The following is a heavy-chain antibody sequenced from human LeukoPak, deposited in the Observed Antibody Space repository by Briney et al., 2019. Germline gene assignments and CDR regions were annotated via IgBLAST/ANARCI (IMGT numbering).Heavy chain of an antibody. CDR1: AFTFSSYA. Sequence: GGSLRLSCAASAFTFSSYAMSWVRQAPGKGLEWVSGISGSAGSTYNADSVKGRFTISRDNSKNTLYLQMNSLRAEDTAIYYCAKSRGSSYYYAPFDYWGQGTLVTASS. CDR2: ISGSAGST. V-gene: IGHV3-23*01. CDR3: AKSRGSSYYYAPFDY. D-gene: IGHD3-22*01. J-gene: IGHJ4*02.